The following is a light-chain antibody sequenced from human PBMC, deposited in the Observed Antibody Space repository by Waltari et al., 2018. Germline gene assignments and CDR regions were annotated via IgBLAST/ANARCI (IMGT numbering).Light chain of an antibody. CDR3: QQSYTTPRT. J-gene: IGKJ2*01. Sequence: DIQMTQSPSSLSASVGDRATITCRASQNINTYLNWYQQKVGRAPKLLIYATSSLQSGVPSRFSGSGSGTHFTLTINSLQPEDFATYSCQQSYTTPRTFGQGTNLEIK. V-gene: IGKV1-39*01. CDR2: ATS. CDR1: QNINTY.